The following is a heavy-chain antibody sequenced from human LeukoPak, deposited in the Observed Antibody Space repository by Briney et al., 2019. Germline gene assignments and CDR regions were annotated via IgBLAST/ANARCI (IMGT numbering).Heavy chain of an antibody. CDR2: IYYSGST. CDR1: GGSISSSSYY. J-gene: IGHJ4*02. V-gene: IGHV4-39*01. CDR3: ATTPYYGGNRPYYFDY. Sequence: SETLSLTCTVSGGSISSSSYYWGWIRQPPGKGLEWIGSIYYSGSTYYNPSLKSRVTISVDTSKNQFSLKLSSVTAADTAVYYCATTPYYGGNRPYYFDYWGQGTLVTVSS. D-gene: IGHD4-23*01.